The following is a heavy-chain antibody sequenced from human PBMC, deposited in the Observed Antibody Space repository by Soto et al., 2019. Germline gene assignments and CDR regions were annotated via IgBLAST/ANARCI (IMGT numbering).Heavy chain of an antibody. V-gene: IGHV4-39*01. D-gene: IGHD1-26*01. CDR3: AREMGGSIDY. CDR1: GGSISSSSYY. J-gene: IGHJ4*02. Sequence: QLQLQESGPGLVKPSETLSLTCTVSGGSISSSSYYWGWIRQPPGKGLEWIGTIYHSGSTYYKPSLKSRVTISVDTSENQFSLKLNSVTAADTAIYYCAREMGGSIDYWGQGTLVTVSS. CDR2: IYHSGST.